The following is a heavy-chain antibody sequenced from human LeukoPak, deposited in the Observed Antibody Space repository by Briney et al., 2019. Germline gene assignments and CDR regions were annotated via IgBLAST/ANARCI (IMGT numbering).Heavy chain of an antibody. CDR3: ARAWEGSYDFWSGLGRANFCDH. CDR1: GYTLTELS. Sequence: ASVKVSCKVSGYTLTELSMHWVRQAPGKGLEWMGGFDPEDGETIYAQKFQGRVTMTEDTSTDTAYMELSNLRSEDTAVYFCARAWEGSYDFWSGLGRANFCDHWGQGTLVTVSS. V-gene: IGHV1-24*01. D-gene: IGHD3-3*01. J-gene: IGHJ4*02. CDR2: FDPEDGET.